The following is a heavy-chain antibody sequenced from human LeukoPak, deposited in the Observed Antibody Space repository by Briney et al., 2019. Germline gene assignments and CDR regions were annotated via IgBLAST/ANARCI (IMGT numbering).Heavy chain of an antibody. J-gene: IGHJ5*02. Sequence: SETLSLTCAVSGYSISSGYYWGWIRQPPGKGLEWIGSIYHSGSTYYNLSLKSRVTISVDTSKNQFSLKLSSVTAADTAVYYCARRGYYDSVKWFDPWGQGTLVTVSS. CDR3: ARRGYYDSVKWFDP. CDR2: IYHSGST. V-gene: IGHV4-38-2*01. D-gene: IGHD3-3*01. CDR1: GYSISSGYY.